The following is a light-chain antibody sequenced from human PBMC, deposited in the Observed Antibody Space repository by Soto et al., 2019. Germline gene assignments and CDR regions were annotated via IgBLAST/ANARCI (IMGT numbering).Light chain of an antibody. CDR3: CSYEGGSTFDCM. CDR1: STDVGSYNL. J-gene: IGLJ3*02. CDR2: EGI. V-gene: IGLV2-23*03. Sequence: QSALTQPASVSGSPGQSITISCTGISTDVGSYNLVSWYQQHPGKAPQLMIYEGIKRPSGVSDRFSASESGNTASLTISGRQADDEADDYCCSYEGGSTFDCMFGGGTKVTVL.